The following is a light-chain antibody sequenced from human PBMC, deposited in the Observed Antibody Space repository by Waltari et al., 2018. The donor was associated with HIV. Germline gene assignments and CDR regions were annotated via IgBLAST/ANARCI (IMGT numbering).Light chain of an antibody. CDR3: QAWDSSTRGL. CDR2: QNK. V-gene: IGLV3-1*01. J-gene: IGLJ2*01. Sequence: SYELTQPPSMSVSPGQTASLTCSGDQLGGKFVCWYQQKPGQSPVLVIYQNKKRPSGIPERFSGSNSGNTGTLTISGTQAVDEADYYCQAWDSSTRGLFGGGTKLTVL. CDR1: QLGGKF.